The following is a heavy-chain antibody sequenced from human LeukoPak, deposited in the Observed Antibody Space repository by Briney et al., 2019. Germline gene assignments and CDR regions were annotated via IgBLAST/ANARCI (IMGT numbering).Heavy chain of an antibody. CDR1: GYAFTGYY. V-gene: IGHV1-2*02. Sequence: EASVKVSCKASGYAFTGYYIHWVRQAPGQGLEWMGWINPKSGGTNYAQKFQGRVIMTRDTSISTVYMEVSRLRCDDTAVYYCARDLYSTSCDYWGQGTLVTVSS. D-gene: IGHD2-2*01. J-gene: IGHJ4*02. CDR3: ARDLYSTSCDY. CDR2: INPKSGGT.